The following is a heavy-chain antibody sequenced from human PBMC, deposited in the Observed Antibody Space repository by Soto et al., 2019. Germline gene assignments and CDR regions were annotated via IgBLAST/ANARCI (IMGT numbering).Heavy chain of an antibody. CDR1: GGTFSTYI. Sequence: QVQLVQSGAEVRKPGSSVKVSCKAPGGTFSTYIISWVRQAPGQGLEWMGRIIPIPDITNYAQKFQGRVTLTTDRSARTGYMGLSSMKSEDTAVYDCARYRITTWGDSFDLWGQGTMVSVSS. CDR3: ARYRITTWGDSFDL. D-gene: IGHD3-3*01. V-gene: IGHV1-69*02. CDR2: IIPIPDIT. J-gene: IGHJ3*01.